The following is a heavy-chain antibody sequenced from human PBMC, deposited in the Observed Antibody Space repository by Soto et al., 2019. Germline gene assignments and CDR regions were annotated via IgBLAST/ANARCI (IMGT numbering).Heavy chain of an antibody. Sequence: LRLSCEASGFRFSDYYMSWIRQAPGKGLEWLSYSSNSGTYTRYADSVKGRFSISRDNAKNSLYLQINSLRGEDTAIYYCARSGDNHNVLDFRGKGTPVTVSS. J-gene: IGHJ4*02. CDR1: GFRFSDYY. V-gene: IGHV3-11*06. CDR2: SSNSGTYT. D-gene: IGHD2-21*02. CDR3: ARSGDNHNVLDF.